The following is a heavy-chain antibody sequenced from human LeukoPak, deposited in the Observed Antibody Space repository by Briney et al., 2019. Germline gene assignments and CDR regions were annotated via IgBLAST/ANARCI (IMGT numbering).Heavy chain of an antibody. CDR1: GGTFSSYA. D-gene: IGHD5-18*01. V-gene: IGHV1-69*05. Sequence: SVKVSCKTSGGTFSSYAISWVRQAPGQGLEWMGGIIPIFGTANYAQKFQGRVTITTDESTSTAYMELSSLRSEDTAVYYCARGNFAAMGIDYWGQGTLVTVSS. CDR3: ARGNFAAMGIDY. CDR2: IIPIFGTA. J-gene: IGHJ4*02.